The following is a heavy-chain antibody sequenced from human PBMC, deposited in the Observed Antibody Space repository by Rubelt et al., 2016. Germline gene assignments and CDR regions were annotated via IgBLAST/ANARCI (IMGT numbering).Heavy chain of an antibody. V-gene: IGHV3-30*04. CDR2: ISYDGSNK. J-gene: IGHJ6*02. CDR3: AKGEEDSSGYYYYYGMDV. Sequence: SYAMHWVRQAPGKGLEWVAVISYDGSNKYYADSVKGRFTISRDNSKNTLYLQMNSLRAEDTAVYYCAKGEEDSSGYYYYYGMDVWGQGTTVTVSS. D-gene: IGHD3-22*01. CDR1: SYA.